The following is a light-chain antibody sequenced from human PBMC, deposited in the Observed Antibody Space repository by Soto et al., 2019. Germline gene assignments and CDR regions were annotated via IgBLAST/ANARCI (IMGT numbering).Light chain of an antibody. CDR3: QQRSNWPPYT. J-gene: IGKJ2*01. CDR2: DAS. V-gene: IGKV3D-20*02. CDR1: QSVSSTY. Sequence: EIVLTQSPGTLSLSPGDRATLSCRASQSVSSTYLAWYQQKPGQAPRLLIYDASSRATGIPDRFSGSGSGTDFTLTISSLEPEDFAVYYCQQRSNWPPYTFGQGTKVDIK.